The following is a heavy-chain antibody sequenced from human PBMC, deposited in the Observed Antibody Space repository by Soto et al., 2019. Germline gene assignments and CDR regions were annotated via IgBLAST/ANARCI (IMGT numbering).Heavy chain of an antibody. D-gene: IGHD2-15*01. Sequence: PSETLSLTCAVYGGSFSGYYWSWIRQPPGKGLEWIGEINHSGSTNYNPSLKSRVTISVDTSKNQFSLKLSSVTAADTAVYYCARIQSGDFDYSGQGPLVTVYS. CDR2: INHSGST. CDR3: ARIQSGDFDY. J-gene: IGHJ4*02. V-gene: IGHV4-34*01. CDR1: GGSFSGYY.